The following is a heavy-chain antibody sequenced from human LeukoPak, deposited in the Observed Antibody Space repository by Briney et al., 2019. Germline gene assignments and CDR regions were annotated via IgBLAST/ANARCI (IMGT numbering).Heavy chain of an antibody. CDR2: ISTTSAAI. CDR3: ERGVGATHFDY. D-gene: IGHD1-26*01. Sequence: PGGSLRLSCEASGFAFSSYSMNWVRQAPGRGPEWVSLISTTSAAIYYADSVQGRFTVSRDNAKNSLYLQMNSLRAEDTAVYYCERGVGATHFDYWGQGTLVTVST. CDR1: GFAFSSYS. V-gene: IGHV3-21*06. J-gene: IGHJ4*02.